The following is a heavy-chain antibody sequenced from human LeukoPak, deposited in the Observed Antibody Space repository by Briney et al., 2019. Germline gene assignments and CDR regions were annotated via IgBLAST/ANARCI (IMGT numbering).Heavy chain of an antibody. CDR2: IYQDGSEK. CDR1: EFTFSGYW. Sequence: PGGALRLSCAASEFTFSGYWVNWVRQAPGKGPEWVANIYQDGSEKHYVDSVKGRFTISRDNAKNSLFLQMNSLRVEDTAVFYCARDGFVGAADYWGQGTLVTVSS. V-gene: IGHV3-7*01. J-gene: IGHJ4*02. CDR3: ARDGFVGAADY. D-gene: IGHD6-13*01.